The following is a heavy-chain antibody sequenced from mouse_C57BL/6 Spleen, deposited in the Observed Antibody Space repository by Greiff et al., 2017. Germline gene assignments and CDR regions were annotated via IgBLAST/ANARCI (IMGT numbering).Heavy chain of an antibody. CDR2: IRNKANGYTT. V-gene: IGHV7-3*01. J-gene: IGHJ4*01. CDR3: ARYYYGLYYAMDY. Sequence: EVQLQQSGGGLVQPGGSLSLSCAASGFTFTDYYMSWVRQPPGKALEWLGFIRNKANGYTTEYSASVKGRFTISRDNSQSILYLQMNALRAEDSATYYCARYYYGLYYAMDYWGQGTSVTVSS. CDR1: GFTFTDYY. D-gene: IGHD1-1*01.